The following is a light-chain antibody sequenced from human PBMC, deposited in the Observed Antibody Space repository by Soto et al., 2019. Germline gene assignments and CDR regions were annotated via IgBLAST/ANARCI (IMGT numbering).Light chain of an antibody. CDR1: SSNIGAGYD. V-gene: IGLV1-40*01. CDR3: QSYDSSLSGWV. J-gene: IGLJ3*02. CDR2: GNS. Sequence: QSVLTQPPSVSGAPGQRVPISCTGSSSNIGAGYDVHWYQQLPGTAPKLLIYGNSNRPSGVPDRFSGSKSGTSASLAIPGLQAEDEADYYCQSYDSSLSGWVFGGGTKLTVL.